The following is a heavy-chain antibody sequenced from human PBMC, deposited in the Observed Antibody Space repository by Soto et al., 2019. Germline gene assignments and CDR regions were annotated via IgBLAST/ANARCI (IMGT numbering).Heavy chain of an antibody. Sequence: SETLSLTCTVSGDSIRSSSYWGWIRQPPGKGLEWIGSIYSTGNTYYNPSLNSQVTISVDTSKNQFSLNMISVTAADTAVYYCRRSSRYSTDVWGQGTTVTVSS. D-gene: IGHD6-13*01. CDR1: GDSIRSSSY. CDR2: IYSTGNT. V-gene: IGHV4-39*01. CDR3: RRSSRYSTDV. J-gene: IGHJ6*02.